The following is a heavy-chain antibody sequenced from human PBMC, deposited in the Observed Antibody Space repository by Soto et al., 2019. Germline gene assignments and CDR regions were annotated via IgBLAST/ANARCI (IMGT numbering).Heavy chain of an antibody. CDR3: TTDPDNGVATSTPFDY. Sequence: GGSLRLSCAASGFTFSNAWMNWVRQAPGKGLEWVGRIKSKTDGGTTDKAAPVKGRFTISRDDSKNTLYLQMNSLKTEDTAVYYCTTDPDNGVATSTPFDYWGQGTLVTVSS. CDR1: GFTFSNAW. D-gene: IGHD5-12*01. CDR2: IKSKTDGGTT. V-gene: IGHV3-15*07. J-gene: IGHJ4*02.